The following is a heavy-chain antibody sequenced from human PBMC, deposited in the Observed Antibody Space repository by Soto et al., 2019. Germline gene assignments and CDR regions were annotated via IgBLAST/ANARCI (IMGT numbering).Heavy chain of an antibody. CDR3: ARDRYCSSTSCYLYYYYGMDV. CDR2: IKQDGSEK. D-gene: IGHD2-2*01. Sequence: GGSLRLSCAASGFTFSSYWMSWVRHAPGKGLEWVANIKQDGSEKYYVDSVKGRLTISRDNAKNSLYLQMNSLRAEDTAVYYCARDRYCSSTSCYLYYYYGMDVWGQGTTVTVSS. J-gene: IGHJ6*02. V-gene: IGHV3-7*03. CDR1: GFTFSSYW.